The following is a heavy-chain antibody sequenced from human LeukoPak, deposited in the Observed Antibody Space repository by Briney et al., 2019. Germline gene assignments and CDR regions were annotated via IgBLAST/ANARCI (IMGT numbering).Heavy chain of an antibody. Sequence: ESSEKVSCKASGYTFRDYYMHWVRQAPRQASEWMGLINSYSGGTNYPEKFQGRVTITRDTSITTAYMELSSLRSDDTAMYYCATLRRSGWYIGDWGQGTLVTVSS. CDR2: INSYSGGT. V-gene: IGHV1-2*02. CDR1: GYTFRDYY. D-gene: IGHD6-19*01. J-gene: IGHJ4*02. CDR3: ATLRRSGWYIGD.